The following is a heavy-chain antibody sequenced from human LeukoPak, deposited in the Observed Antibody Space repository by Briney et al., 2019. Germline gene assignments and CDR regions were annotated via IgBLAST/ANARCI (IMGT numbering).Heavy chain of an antibody. CDR3: ARLGVGYCSGGSCYGEDY. V-gene: IGHV4-61*01. Sequence: SETLSLTCTVSGGSISSSSYYWSWIRQPPGKGLEWIGYIYYSGSTNYNPSLKSRATISVDTSKNQFSLKLSSVTAADTAVYYCARLGVGYCSGGSCYGEDYWGQGTLVTVSS. CDR1: GGSISSSSYY. CDR2: IYYSGST. J-gene: IGHJ4*02. D-gene: IGHD2-15*01.